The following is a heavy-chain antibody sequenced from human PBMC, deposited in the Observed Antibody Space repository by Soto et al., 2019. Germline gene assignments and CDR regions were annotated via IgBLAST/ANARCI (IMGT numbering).Heavy chain of an antibody. Sequence: ASVKVSCKASGFSFTGYYIHWLRQAPGQGLEWMGWINAHSGGTEYAQKFQGRVTLTRDTSISTAYMTLSSLRSGDTAIYYCAKDLTRQLAYWLDPWGQGSQVTVSS. D-gene: IGHD3-16*01. J-gene: IGHJ5*02. CDR2: INAHSGGT. CDR1: GFSFTGYY. V-gene: IGHV1-2*02. CDR3: AKDLTRQLAYWLDP.